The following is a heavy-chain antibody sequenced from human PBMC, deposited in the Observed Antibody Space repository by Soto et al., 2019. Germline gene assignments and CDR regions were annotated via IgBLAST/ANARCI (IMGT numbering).Heavy chain of an antibody. Sequence: SETLSLTCTVSGGSISSYYWSWIRQPPGKGLEWIGYIYYSGSTNYNPSLKSRVTISVDTSKNQFSLKLSSVTAADTAVYYCARHSTCSGGSCYPNVPYYYYYMDVWGKGTTVTVSS. CDR2: IYYSGST. V-gene: IGHV4-59*08. CDR3: ARHSTCSGGSCYPNVPYYYYYMDV. D-gene: IGHD2-15*01. CDR1: GGSISSYY. J-gene: IGHJ6*03.